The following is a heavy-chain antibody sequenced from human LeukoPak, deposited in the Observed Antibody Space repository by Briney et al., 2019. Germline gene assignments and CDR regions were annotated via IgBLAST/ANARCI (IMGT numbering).Heavy chain of an antibody. CDR2: IWYDGSNK. V-gene: IGHV3-33*01. Sequence: PGRSLRLSCAASGFTFNSYGMHWVRQAPGKGLEWVAVIWYDGSNKYYADSVKGRFTISRDNSRNTLYLQMNSLRAEDTAVYYCAREPPPMIVVWGFDYWGQGTLVTVSS. J-gene: IGHJ4*02. D-gene: IGHD3-22*01. CDR1: GFTFNSYG. CDR3: AREPPPMIVVWGFDY.